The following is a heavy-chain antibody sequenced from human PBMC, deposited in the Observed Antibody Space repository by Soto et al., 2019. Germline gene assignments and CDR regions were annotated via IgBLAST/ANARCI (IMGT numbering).Heavy chain of an antibody. V-gene: IGHV4-31*03. Sequence: QVPLQESGPGLVKPSQTLSLTCNVSGGSISGGRYYWNWIRQHPGKGLEWIGNIYDNGITYYNPSLKSRFIISEDTSKHQFSLRLSSVTAADTAVYYCTRDRGFGMDVWGQGTTVTASS. J-gene: IGHJ6*02. CDR3: TRDRGFGMDV. CDR1: GGSISGGRYY. CDR2: IYDNGIT.